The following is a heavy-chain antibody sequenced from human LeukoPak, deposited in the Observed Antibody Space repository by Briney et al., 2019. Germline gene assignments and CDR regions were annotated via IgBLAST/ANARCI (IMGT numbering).Heavy chain of an antibody. CDR3: ARALTSSTSSSSPFDL. CDR2: IYTTGST. Sequence: PSQTLSLTCTVSGGSITSGSYYWIWIRQPAGKGLEWIGRIYTTGSTDYNPSLKSRVTISVDTSNNQFSLRLTSVTAADTAVYYCARALTSSTSSSSPFDLWGQGTMVTVSS. D-gene: IGHD2-2*01. CDR1: GGSITSGSYY. V-gene: IGHV4-61*02. J-gene: IGHJ3*01.